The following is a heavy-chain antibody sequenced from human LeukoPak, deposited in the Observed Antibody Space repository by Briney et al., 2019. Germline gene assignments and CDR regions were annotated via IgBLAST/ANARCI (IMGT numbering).Heavy chain of an antibody. CDR1: GLTFSSYG. J-gene: IGHJ4*02. D-gene: IGHD5-24*01. Sequence: GRSLRLSCAASGLTFSSYGMHWVRQAPGKGLEWVAVIWYDRSNKYYADSVKGRFTISRDNSKNTLYLQMNSLRAEDTAVYYCARDTEMGTMGDYWGQGTLVTVSS. V-gene: IGHV3-33*01. CDR3: ARDTEMGTMGDY. CDR2: IWYDRSNK.